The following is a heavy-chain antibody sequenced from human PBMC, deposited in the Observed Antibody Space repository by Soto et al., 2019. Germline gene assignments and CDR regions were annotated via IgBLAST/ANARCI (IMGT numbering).Heavy chain of an antibody. Sequence: SETLSLTCNVSGVSIIDTSYYWGWIRQPPGKGLEWIGTVYFNGNTFYNPSLKSRLTISVDTSKNQISLRLTSVTAADTAVYYCARQGSYWGHGTLVTVSS. CDR1: GVSIIDTSYY. V-gene: IGHV4-39*01. CDR3: ARQGSY. CDR2: VYFNGNT. J-gene: IGHJ4*01.